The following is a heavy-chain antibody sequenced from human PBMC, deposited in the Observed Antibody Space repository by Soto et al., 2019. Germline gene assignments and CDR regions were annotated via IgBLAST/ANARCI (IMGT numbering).Heavy chain of an antibody. CDR2: ISYDGSNK. CDR1: GFTFSSYA. D-gene: IGHD1-20*01. CDR3: ARDGGGITGTLNYFDY. J-gene: IGHJ4*02. Sequence: PGGSLRLSCAASGFTFSSYAMHWVRQAPGKGLEWVAVISYDGSNKYYADSVKGRFTISRDNSKNTLYLQMNSLRAEDTAVYYCARDGGGITGTLNYFDYWGQGTLVTVSS. V-gene: IGHV3-30-3*01.